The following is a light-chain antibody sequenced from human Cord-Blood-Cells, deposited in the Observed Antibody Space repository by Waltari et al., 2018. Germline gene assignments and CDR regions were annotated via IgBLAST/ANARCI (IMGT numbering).Light chain of an antibody. CDR2: EFS. Sequence: QSALTQPASVSGSPGQSIAISCTGTSSDVGGYNYVSWYQQHPGKAPKLMIYEFSNRPSGVSNRFSGSKSGNTASLTISGLQAEDEADYYCSSYTSSSTLVVFGGGTNLTVL. J-gene: IGLJ2*01. CDR1: SSDVGGYNY. CDR3: SSYTSSSTLVV. V-gene: IGLV2-14*01.